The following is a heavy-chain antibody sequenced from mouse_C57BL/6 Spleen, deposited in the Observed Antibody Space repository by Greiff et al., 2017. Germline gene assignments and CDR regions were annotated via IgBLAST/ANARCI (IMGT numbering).Heavy chain of an antibody. V-gene: IGHV1-64*01. J-gene: IGHJ2*01. Sequence: QVQLQQPGAELVKPGASVKLSCKASGYTFTSYWMHWVKQRPGQGLEWIGMIHPNSGSTNYNEKFKSKATLTVDTSSSTAYMQLSSLTSEDSAVYYCGPFTVVATDYWGQGTTLTVSS. CDR1: GYTFTSYW. CDR2: IHPNSGST. D-gene: IGHD1-1*01. CDR3: GPFTVVATDY.